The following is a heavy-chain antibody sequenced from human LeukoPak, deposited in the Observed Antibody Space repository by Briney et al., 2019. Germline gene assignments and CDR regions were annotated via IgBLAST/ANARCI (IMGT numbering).Heavy chain of an antibody. J-gene: IGHJ3*02. V-gene: IGHV5-51*01. CDR2: IYPGDSDT. CDR3: ARLPLGANIDDAFDM. CDR1: GYSFSSYW. Sequence: PGESLKISCKGSGYSFSSYWIGWVRQMPGKGLEWMGIIYPGDSDTRYSPSFQGQVTISADKSISTAYLQWSSLKASDTAMYYCARLPLGANIDDAFDMWGQGTMVTVSS. D-gene: IGHD1-26*01.